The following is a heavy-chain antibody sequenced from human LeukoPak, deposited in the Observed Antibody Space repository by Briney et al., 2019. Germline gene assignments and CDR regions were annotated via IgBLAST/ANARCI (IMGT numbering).Heavy chain of an antibody. D-gene: IGHD3-9*01. V-gene: IGHV5-51*01. CDR1: GYSFTSYW. CDR3: ARHRTSLRYFDWLPTPDAFDI. J-gene: IGHJ3*02. Sequence: GESLKISCMGSGYSFTSYWIGWVRPMPGKGLEWRGIIYPGDSDTRYSPSFQGQVTISADKSISTAYLQWSSLKASDTAMYYCARHRTSLRYFDWLPTPDAFDIWGQGTMVTVSS. CDR2: IYPGDSDT.